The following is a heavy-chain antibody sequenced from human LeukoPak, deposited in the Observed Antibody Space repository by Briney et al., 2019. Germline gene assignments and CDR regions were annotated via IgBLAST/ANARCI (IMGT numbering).Heavy chain of an antibody. D-gene: IGHD6-13*01. CDR2: IYYSGST. Sequence: SETLSLTCTVSGGSISSYYWSWIRHPPGKGLEWIGYIYYSGSTNYNPSLKSRVAISVDTSKNQFSLKLSSVTAADTAVYYCARDRSWYSSSLNRYYYGMDVWGQGTTVTVSS. J-gene: IGHJ6*02. CDR1: GGSISSYY. V-gene: IGHV4-59*01. CDR3: ARDRSWYSSSLNRYYYGMDV.